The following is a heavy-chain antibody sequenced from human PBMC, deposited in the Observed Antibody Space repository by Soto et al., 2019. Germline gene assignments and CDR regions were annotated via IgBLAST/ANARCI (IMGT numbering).Heavy chain of an antibody. CDR3: ARDFARSAIAP. Sequence: TLFFTCVVSGGSIISGDSYWCWISKHPGQGLERIGYIGYSGDSYYNLSLRSRVTISADTSENKFSLTLKSVTAADRAVYFCARDFARSAIAPWVQGTSVT. D-gene: IGHD3-3*01. CDR1: GGSIISGDSY. V-gene: IGHV4-31*11. CDR2: IGYSGDS. J-gene: IGHJ5*02.